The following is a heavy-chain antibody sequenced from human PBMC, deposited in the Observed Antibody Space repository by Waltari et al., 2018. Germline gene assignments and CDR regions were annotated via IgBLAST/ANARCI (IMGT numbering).Heavy chain of an antibody. D-gene: IGHD7-27*01. CDR1: GFTFSTYV. CDR2: ISDRGGII. J-gene: IGHJ4*02. CDR3: ARGSGVDY. Sequence: EVQLLESGGGLVQPGGSLRLSCAASGFTFSTYVMNWVSQAPGKGLEWVSSISDRGGIINYADSVKGRFTISRDNSKNTLYLQMNTLRAEDTAVYYCARGSGVDYWGQGTLVTVSS. V-gene: IGHV3-23*01.